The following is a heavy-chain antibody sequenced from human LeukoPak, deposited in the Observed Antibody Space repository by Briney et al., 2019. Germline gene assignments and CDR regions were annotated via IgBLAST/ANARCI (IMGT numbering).Heavy chain of an antibody. Sequence: SETLSLTCTVSGGSISSSSYYWGWIRQPPGMGLEWIGSIYYSGSTYYNPSLKSRVTISVDTSKNQFSLKLSSVTAADTAVYYCARQLVRFGLGIRLAHPSFDYWGQGTLVTVSS. D-gene: IGHD3-10*01. CDR3: ARQLVRFGLGIRLAHPSFDY. J-gene: IGHJ4*02. V-gene: IGHV4-39*01. CDR1: GGSISSSSYY. CDR2: IYYSGST.